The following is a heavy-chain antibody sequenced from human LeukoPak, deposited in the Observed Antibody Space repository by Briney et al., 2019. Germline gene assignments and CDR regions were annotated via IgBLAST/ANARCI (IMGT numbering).Heavy chain of an antibody. Sequence: PSETLSLTCTVSGNSISSGDNYWSWIRQPAGKGLEWIGRIYISGSTNSNPSLKSRVSMSVDTSKNQFSLKLSSVTAADTAVYYCARDRSLSSGKYYFDSWGQGTLVTVSS. CDR3: ARDRSLSSGKYYFDS. CDR2: IYISGST. CDR1: GNSISSGDNY. V-gene: IGHV4-61*02. D-gene: IGHD6-25*01. J-gene: IGHJ4*02.